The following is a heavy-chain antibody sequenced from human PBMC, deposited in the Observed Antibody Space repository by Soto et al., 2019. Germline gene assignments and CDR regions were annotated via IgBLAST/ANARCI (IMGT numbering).Heavy chain of an antibody. CDR2: IYPGDSDT. CDR1: GYSFTSYW. J-gene: IGHJ3*02. Sequence: PGESLKISCKGSGYSFTSYWIGWVRQMPGKGLEWMGIIYPGDSDTRYSPSFQGQVTISADKSISTAYLQWSSLKASDTAMYYWARPNLDFWSGYSVDAFDIWGQGTMVTVSS. D-gene: IGHD3-3*01. V-gene: IGHV5-51*01. CDR3: ARPNLDFWSGYSVDAFDI.